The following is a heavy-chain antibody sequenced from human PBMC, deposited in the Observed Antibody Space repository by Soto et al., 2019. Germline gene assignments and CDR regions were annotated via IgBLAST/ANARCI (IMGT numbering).Heavy chain of an antibody. V-gene: IGHV3-23*01. CDR2: ISGRGGGT. CDR1: GVTFDNYG. CDR3: AKGARLGATKAYYYCMDV. Sequence: EVQLLESGGGLVQPGGSMRLSCVASGVTFDNYGMSWERQAPGKGQQWVSGISGRGGGTYYADSVKGRFTVSRDNPNNTHYVQMSSLGSKYTAVYYWAKGARLGATKAYYYCMDVWGQGTTVTVSS. D-gene: IGHD1-26*01. J-gene: IGHJ6*02.